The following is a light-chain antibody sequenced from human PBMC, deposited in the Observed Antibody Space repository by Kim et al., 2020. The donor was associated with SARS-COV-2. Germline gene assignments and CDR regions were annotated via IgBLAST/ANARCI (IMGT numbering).Light chain of an antibody. J-gene: IGKJ1*01. CDR2: AAS. CDR1: QDIKNY. Sequence: GDRVTITCRASQDIKNYLAWYRQKPGKVPEVLIYAASILQSGVPSRISGSGSGTDFTLTINSLQPEDVATYYCQKYNSAPWTFGQGTKVDIK. CDR3: QKYNSAPWT. V-gene: IGKV1-27*01.